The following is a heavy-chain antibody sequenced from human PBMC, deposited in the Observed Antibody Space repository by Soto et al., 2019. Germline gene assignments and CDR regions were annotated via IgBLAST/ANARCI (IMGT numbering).Heavy chain of an antibody. J-gene: IGHJ6*03. CDR1: GFTFSSYS. V-gene: IGHV3-48*01. D-gene: IGHD7-27*01. CDR2: ISSSSSTI. CDR3: ARVPSIATGGYYMDV. Sequence: SGGSLRLSCAASGFTFSSYSMNWVRQAPGKGLEWVSYISSSSSTIYYADSVKGRFTISRDNAKNSLYLQMNSLRAEDTAVYYCARVPSIATGGYYMDVWGKGTTVTVSS.